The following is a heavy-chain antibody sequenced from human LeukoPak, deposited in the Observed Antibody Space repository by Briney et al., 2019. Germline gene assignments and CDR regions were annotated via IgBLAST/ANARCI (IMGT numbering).Heavy chain of an antibody. CDR2: IYSGGST. CDR1: GFTVSSNY. Sequence: GGSLRHSCAASGFTVSSNYMSWVRQAPGKGLEWVSVIYSGGSTYYADSVKGRFTISRDNSKNTLYLQMNSLRAEDTAVYYCAKDLIDYGPPDDYWGQGTLVTVSS. D-gene: IGHD4/OR15-4a*01. V-gene: IGHV3-66*01. CDR3: AKDLIDYGPPDDY. J-gene: IGHJ4*02.